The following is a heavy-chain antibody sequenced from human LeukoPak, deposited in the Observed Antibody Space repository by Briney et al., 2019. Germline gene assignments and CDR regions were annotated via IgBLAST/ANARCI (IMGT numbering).Heavy chain of an antibody. J-gene: IGHJ4*02. V-gene: IGHV1-46*01. D-gene: IGHD1-26*01. CDR3: AREMGVGSTMGYFYY. CDR1: GYTLTSYY. CDR2: INLSAGTT. Sequence: VASVKVSCNAPGYTLTSYYMHWVRQAPGQGLEWMGVINLSAGTTNYAQKFQGRVTMTRDMSTSTVYMELSSLTSEDTAVYYCAREMGVGSTMGYFYYWGQGTLVTVSS.